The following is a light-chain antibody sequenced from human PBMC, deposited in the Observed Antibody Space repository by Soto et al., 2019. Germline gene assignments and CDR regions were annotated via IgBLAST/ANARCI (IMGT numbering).Light chain of an antibody. J-gene: IGLJ3*02. Sequence: QSALTQPASVSGSPEQSITISCSGTSSDFGAYNYVSWYQQPPGKAPKLIIYEVSYRASGISNRFSGSKSGNTASLTISGLQAEDEADYYCSSYTSSSSWVFGGGTQLTVL. CDR1: SSDFGAYNY. V-gene: IGLV2-14*01. CDR2: EVS. CDR3: SSYTSSSSWV.